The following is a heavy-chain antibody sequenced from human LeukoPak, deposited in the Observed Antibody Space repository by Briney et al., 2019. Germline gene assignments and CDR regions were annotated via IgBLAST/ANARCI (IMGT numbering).Heavy chain of an antibody. CDR1: GGSFSGYY. CDR3: ARAGDDGYNYGHSNFDY. CDR2: INHSGST. D-gene: IGHD5-18*01. J-gene: IGHJ4*02. Sequence: PSETLSLTCAVYGGSFSGYYWSWIRQPPGKGLEWIGEINHSGSTNYNPSLKSRVTISVDTSKNQFSLKLSSVTAAGTAVYYCARAGDDGYNYGHSNFDYWGQGTLVTVSS. V-gene: IGHV4-34*01.